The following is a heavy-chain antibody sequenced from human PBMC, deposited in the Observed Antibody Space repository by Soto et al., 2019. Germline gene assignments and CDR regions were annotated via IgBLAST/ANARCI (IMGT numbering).Heavy chain of an antibody. CDR1: GGSISSYY. V-gene: IGHV4-59*01. CDR2: IYYSGST. CDR3: ARVAHAVYSISWIPPCNYYCDGIDV. Sequence: SQTLSLTCTVSGGSISSYYWSWIRQPPGKGLEWIGYIYYSGSTNYNPSLKSRVTISVDTSKNQFSLKLSSVTAADTAVYYCARVAHAVYSISWIPPCNYYCDGIDVRARRTTV. J-gene: IGHJ6*01. D-gene: IGHD6-13*01.